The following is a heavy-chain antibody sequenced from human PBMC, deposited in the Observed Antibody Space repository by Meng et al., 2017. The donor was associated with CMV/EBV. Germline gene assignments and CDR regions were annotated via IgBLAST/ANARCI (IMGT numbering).Heavy chain of an antibody. J-gene: IGHJ6*02. CDR1: GGSFSGYY. CDR2: INHSGST. V-gene: IGHV4-34*01. D-gene: IGHD3-3*01. CDR3: ARGFRDTIFGVVIMYGTDV. Sequence: SQTLSLTCAVYGGSFSGYYWSWIRQPPGKGLEWIGEINHSGSTNYNPSLKSRVTISVDTPKNQFSLKLSSVTAADTAVYYCARGFRDTIFGVVIMYGTDVWGQGTTVTVSS.